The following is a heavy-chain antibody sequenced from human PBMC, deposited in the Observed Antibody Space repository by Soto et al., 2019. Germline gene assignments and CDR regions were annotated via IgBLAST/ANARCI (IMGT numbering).Heavy chain of an antibody. CDR3: ARYYGASVSEVNWFDP. CDR2: IFYSGST. J-gene: IGHJ5*02. CDR1: GGSISSYNYY. V-gene: IGHV4-39*01. D-gene: IGHD4-17*01. Sequence: QLQLQESGPGLVKPSETLSLTCTVSGGSISSYNYYWGWIRQPPGKGLEWIGSIFYSGSTDYNPSLKSRVTISVDTSKTQFSLNLSSVTAADTAVYYCARYYGASVSEVNWFDPWGQGTLVTVSS.